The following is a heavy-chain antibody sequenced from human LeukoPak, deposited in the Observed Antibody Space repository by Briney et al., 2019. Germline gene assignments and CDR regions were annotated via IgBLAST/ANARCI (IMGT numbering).Heavy chain of an antibody. CDR2: IYYSGST. D-gene: IGHD6-13*01. CDR1: GGSISSYY. V-gene: IGHV4-59*12. J-gene: IGHJ3*02. CDR3: ARVQLAPHDAFDI. Sequence: PSETLSLTCTASGGSISSYYWSWIRQPPGKGLEWIWYIYYSGSTNYNPSLKSRVTISVDTSKNQIPLKLSSVTAADTAVYYCARVQLAPHDAFDIWGQGTMVTVSS.